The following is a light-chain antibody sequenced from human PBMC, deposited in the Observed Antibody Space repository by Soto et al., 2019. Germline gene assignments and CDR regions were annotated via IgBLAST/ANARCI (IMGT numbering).Light chain of an antibody. J-gene: IGKJ1*01. V-gene: IGKV3-20*01. Sequence: EIVLTQSPGTLSLSPGDRATLPCRASQSVSSNYLGWYQQKPGQAPRLIIYGASSRATGIPDRFSGSGSGTDCTLTISRLEPEDFAVYYCQQYGTSVWTFSQGTKVDIK. CDR3: QQYGTSVWT. CDR2: GAS. CDR1: QSVSSNY.